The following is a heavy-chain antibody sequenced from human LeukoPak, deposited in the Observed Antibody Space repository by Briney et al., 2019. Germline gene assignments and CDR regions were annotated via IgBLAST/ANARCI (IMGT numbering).Heavy chain of an antibody. CDR3: GRGLAAAGMGRVTMGAFDI. CDR2: INHSGST. J-gene: IGHJ3*02. V-gene: IGHV4-34*01. D-gene: IGHD6-13*01. Sequence: SVNLSLKSAVYAGTFNGFYWRRIRQPPGKGLEWIGEINHSGSTNYNPSLKSLIIISVDTSKNPFSLQMSSVTAANTAEYYCGRGLAAAGMGRVTMGAFDIWGQGTMVTVSS. CDR1: AGTFNGFY.